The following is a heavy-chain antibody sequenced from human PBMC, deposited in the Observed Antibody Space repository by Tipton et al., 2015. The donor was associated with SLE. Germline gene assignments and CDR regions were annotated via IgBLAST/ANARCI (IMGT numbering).Heavy chain of an antibody. V-gene: IGHV3-33*01. Sequence: SLRLSCTASGFTFSSYGMFWVRQAPGKGLEWVALIWSDGTRENYADSVKGRFTISRDNAKNTLYLLLNSLRVEDTAVYYCARGDYVGYYLDYWGQGTLVTVSS. CDR3: ARGDYVGYYLDY. CDR2: IWSDGTRE. J-gene: IGHJ4*02. D-gene: IGHD3-10*02. CDR1: GFTFSSYG.